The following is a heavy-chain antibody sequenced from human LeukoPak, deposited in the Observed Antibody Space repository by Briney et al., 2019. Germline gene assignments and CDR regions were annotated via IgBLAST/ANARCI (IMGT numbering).Heavy chain of an antibody. CDR2: IYYSGST. CDR1: GGSLSSYY. CDR3: ASRLNYYGIR. D-gene: IGHD3-10*01. Sequence: SETLSLTCTVSGGSLSSYYWSWIRQPPGKGLEGIGYIYYSGSTYYNPSLKSRVTISVDTSKNKCSLKLSSVTAADTAVYYCASRLNYYGIRWGQGTLVTVSS. V-gene: IGHV4-59*12. J-gene: IGHJ4*02.